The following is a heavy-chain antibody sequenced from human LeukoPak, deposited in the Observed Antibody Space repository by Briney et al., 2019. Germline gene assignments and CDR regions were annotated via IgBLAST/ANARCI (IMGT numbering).Heavy chain of an antibody. D-gene: IGHD5-24*01. CDR3: ARDRDGYNSFDY. J-gene: IGHJ4*02. CDR1: GFTFSSYW. CDR2: INSDGSST. Sequence: PGGSLRLPCAASGFTFSSYWMHWVRPAPGKGLMWVSRINSDGSSTSYADSVKGRFTISRDNAKNTLYLQMNSLRAEDTGVYYCARDRDGYNSFDYWGQGTLVTVSS. V-gene: IGHV3-74*01.